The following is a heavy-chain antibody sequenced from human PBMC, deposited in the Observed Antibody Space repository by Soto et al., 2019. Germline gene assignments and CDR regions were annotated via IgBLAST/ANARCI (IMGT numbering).Heavy chain of an antibody. D-gene: IGHD3-22*01. CDR2: IIPIFGTA. J-gene: IGHJ4*02. CDR3: ASSPYYYDSSGYYLSFDY. CDR1: GGTFSSYA. V-gene: IGHV1-69*01. Sequence: QVQLVQSGAEVKKPGSSVKVSCKASGGTFSSYAISWVRQAPGQGLEWMGGIIPIFGTANYAQKFQGRVRITADESTSTAYMELSSLRSEDTAVYYCASSPYYYDSSGYYLSFDYWGQGTLVTVSS.